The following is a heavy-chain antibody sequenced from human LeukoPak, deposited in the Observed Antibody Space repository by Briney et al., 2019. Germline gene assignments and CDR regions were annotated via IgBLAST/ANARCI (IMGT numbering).Heavy chain of an antibody. CDR1: DDPINSGVYY. J-gene: IGHJ6*03. CDR2: IYTSGTTT. CDR3: ARAKKRSGRSRNFYLDV. D-gene: IGHD1-26*01. V-gene: IGHV4-61*09. Sequence: SETLSLTCTVSDDPINSGVYYWNWIRQPAGKGLEWIGHIYTSGTTTNSNPSLKSRVAISLDSSKNHFSLKLSSVTAADTAVYYCARAKKRSGRSRNFYLDVWGKGTTVTVSS.